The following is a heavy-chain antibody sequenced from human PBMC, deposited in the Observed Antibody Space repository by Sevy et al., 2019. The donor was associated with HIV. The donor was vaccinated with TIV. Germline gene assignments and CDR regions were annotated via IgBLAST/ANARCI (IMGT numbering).Heavy chain of an antibody. Sequence: GGSLRLSCAASGFTFDDYAMHWVRQAPGKGLEWVSGISWNSGSMGYADSVKGRFTISRDNAKNSLYLQMNSLRAEDTALYYCAKGRRSGWYLGYFDYWGQGTLVTVSS. CDR3: AKGRRSGWYLGYFDY. CDR2: ISWNSGSM. V-gene: IGHV3-9*01. D-gene: IGHD6-19*01. CDR1: GFTFDDYA. J-gene: IGHJ4*02.